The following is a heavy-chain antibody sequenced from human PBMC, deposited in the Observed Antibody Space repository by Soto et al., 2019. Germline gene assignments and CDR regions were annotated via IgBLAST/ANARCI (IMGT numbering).Heavy chain of an antibody. Sequence: SETHSLTCTVSGGYISSSSYYWGWIRQPPGKGLEWIGSIYYSGSTYYNPSLKSRVTISVDTSKNQFSLKLSSVTAADTAVYYCARLGYDFWSGYYNYNWFDPWGQGTLVTVSS. CDR2: IYYSGST. CDR3: ARLGYDFWSGYYNYNWFDP. J-gene: IGHJ5*02. CDR1: GGYISSSSYY. V-gene: IGHV4-39*01. D-gene: IGHD3-3*01.